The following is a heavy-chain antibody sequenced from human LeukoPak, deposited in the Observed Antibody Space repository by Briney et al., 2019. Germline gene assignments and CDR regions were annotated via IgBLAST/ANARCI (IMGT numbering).Heavy chain of an antibody. CDR3: ARDSTTSSLADP. V-gene: IGHV1-46*01. CDR2: IHPSGGST. CDR1: GYTFTNYY. D-gene: IGHD2-2*01. J-gene: IGHJ5*02. Sequence: ASVKVSCKASGYTFTNYYLHWVRQAPGQGLEWMGIIHPSGGSTAYAQKFQGRVTMTRDTSTSTVYKELSSLRSEDTAVYYCARDSTTSSLADPWGQGTLVTVSS.